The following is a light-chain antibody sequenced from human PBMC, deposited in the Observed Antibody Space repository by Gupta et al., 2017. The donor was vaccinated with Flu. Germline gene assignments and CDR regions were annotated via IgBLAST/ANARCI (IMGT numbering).Light chain of an antibody. J-gene: IGLJ2*01. Sequence: SSADIGNYHVYWYQQFPGPAHRLLIYDTHKRPSGIPDRFSGSKSGTSATLAITGLQTGDEADYYCGTWVRSLSVGVFGGGTKLTVL. CDR3: GTWVRSLSVGV. CDR1: SADIGNYH. CDR2: DTH. V-gene: IGLV1-51*01.